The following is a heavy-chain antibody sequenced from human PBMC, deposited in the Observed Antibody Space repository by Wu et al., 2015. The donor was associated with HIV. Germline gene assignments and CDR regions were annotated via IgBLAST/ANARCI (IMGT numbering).Heavy chain of an antibody. CDR1: GNTFNA. V-gene: IGHV1-69*01. CDR3: ATPRSPGFSSAWPTYFDY. J-gene: IGHJ4*02. Sequence: QVQLVQSGAEVKKPGSSVKISCKASGNTFNAINWLRQAPGQGLEWMGGIIPLFGTTEYAHIFQGRVTITTDESTSTAYMRLSSLTSADTAVYYCATPRSPGFSSAWPTYFDYWGQGTLVTVSS. CDR2: IIPLFGTT. D-gene: IGHD6-19*01.